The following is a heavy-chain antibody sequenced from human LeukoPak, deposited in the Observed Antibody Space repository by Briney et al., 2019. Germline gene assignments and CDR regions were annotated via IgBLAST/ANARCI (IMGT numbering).Heavy chain of an antibody. D-gene: IGHD6-25*01. V-gene: IGHV1-8*03. CDR2: MNPNNADS. CDR3: ARTTSSTASGYDY. Sequence: ASVKVSCKASGYTFTNYHINWVRQATGQGLEWMGGMNPNNADSGYAQKFQGRVTITRDTSISTSYMELRSLRSDDTAVYFCARTTSSTASGYDYRGQGTLVTVSS. J-gene: IGHJ4*02. CDR1: GYTFTNYH.